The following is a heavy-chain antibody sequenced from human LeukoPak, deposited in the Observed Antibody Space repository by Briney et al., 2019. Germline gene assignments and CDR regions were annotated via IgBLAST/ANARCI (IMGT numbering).Heavy chain of an antibody. CDR3: AKRGVVIRVILVGFHKEAYYFDS. CDR1: GITLSNYG. Sequence: GGSLRLSCAVSGITLSNYGMSWVRQAPGKGLEWVAGISDSGGRTNYADSMKGRFTISRDNSKNTLYLQMNSLRAEDTAVYFCAKRGVVIRVILVGFHKEAYYFDSWGQGALVTVSS. J-gene: IGHJ4*02. V-gene: IGHV3-23*01. CDR2: ISDSGGRT. D-gene: IGHD2-21*01.